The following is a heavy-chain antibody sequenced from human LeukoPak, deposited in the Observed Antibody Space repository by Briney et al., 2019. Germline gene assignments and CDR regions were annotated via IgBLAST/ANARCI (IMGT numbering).Heavy chain of an antibody. CDR2: LYHSDSI. CDR1: GYSISSGYY. V-gene: IGHV4-38-2*01. J-gene: IGHJ6*03. D-gene: IGHD6-13*01. CDR3: ARQHDSYHYYYVDV. Sequence: PSGTLSLTXAVSGYSISSGYYWIWIRQPPGKGLEWIGSLYHSDSIYYNPSLESRVTMSVDTSKNQFSLKLSFVTAADTAVYYCARQHDSYHYYYVDVWGKGTTVTASS.